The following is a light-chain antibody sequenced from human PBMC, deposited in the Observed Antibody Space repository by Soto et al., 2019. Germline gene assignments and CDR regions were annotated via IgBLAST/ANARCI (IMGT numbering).Light chain of an antibody. Sequence: ETVLTQSPGTLSLSPGERAALSYRPSQSVSNTHLAWYQQKPGQAPRLLIYGASSRATGIPDRFSGSGSGTDFTLIISRLEPEDFAVYYCQQFGTSPYTFGQGTKLEIK. J-gene: IGKJ2*01. V-gene: IGKV3-20*01. CDR1: QSVSNTH. CDR3: QQFGTSPYT. CDR2: GAS.